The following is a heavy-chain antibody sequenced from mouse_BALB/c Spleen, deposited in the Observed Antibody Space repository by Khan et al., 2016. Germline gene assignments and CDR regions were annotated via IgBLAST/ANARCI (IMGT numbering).Heavy chain of an antibody. D-gene: IGHD1-2*01. CDR2: ISYSGST. Sequence: EVQLQESGPSLVKPSQTLSLTCSVTGDYITSGYWNWIRKFPGNKLEYMGYISYSGSTYYNPSLKSRISITRDPSKHQYYLQLNSVTIDDTATYDCTRVTTATGFDYWGQDTTRTVTS. V-gene: IGHV3-8*02. CDR3: TRVTTATGFDY. J-gene: IGHJ2*01. CDR1: GDYITSGY.